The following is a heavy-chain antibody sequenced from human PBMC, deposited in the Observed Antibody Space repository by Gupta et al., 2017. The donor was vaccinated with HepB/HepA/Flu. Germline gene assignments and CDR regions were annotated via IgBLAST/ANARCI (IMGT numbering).Heavy chain of an antibody. J-gene: IGHJ4*02. CDR1: VESFSGYC. CDR2: INYSRTT. Sequence: QVQLHRWGTGILKSSDTLSLTCAVTVESFSGYCWNWTRQSPGKGLEWIGEINYSRTTNDKPSLKSRVPMSLDTLKKQFSLKMTSLSVDDTARYYCARKGEDPANYFFDSWSQGTQVTVFS. D-gene: IGHD1-26*01. CDR3: ARKGEDPANYFFDS. V-gene: IGHV4-34*01.